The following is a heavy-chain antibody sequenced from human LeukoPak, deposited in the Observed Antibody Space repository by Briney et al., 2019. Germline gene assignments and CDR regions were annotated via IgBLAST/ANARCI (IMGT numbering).Heavy chain of an antibody. CDR3: ATGGYSSSPNWFDP. CDR2: FDPEDGET. CDR1: GYTLTELS. D-gene: IGHD6-6*01. Sequence: GASVKVSCKVSGYTLTELSMHWVRQAPGKGLEWMGGFDPEDGETIYAQKFQGRVTMTEDTSTDTAYMELSSLRSEDTAVYYCATGGYSSSPNWFDPWGQGTLVTVPS. J-gene: IGHJ5*02. V-gene: IGHV1-24*01.